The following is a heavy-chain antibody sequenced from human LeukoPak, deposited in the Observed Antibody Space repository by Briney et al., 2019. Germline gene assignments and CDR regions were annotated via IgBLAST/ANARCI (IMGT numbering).Heavy chain of an antibody. D-gene: IGHD1-26*01. CDR3: ARRGSYDTFDI. V-gene: IGHV4-4*07. Sequence: PSETLSLTCTVSGGSISSYYWSWIRQPAGKGLEWIGRIYTSGSTDYNPSLKSRVTISVDTSKNQFSLKLTSVTAADTAVFYCARRGSYDTFDIWGHGTMVTVSS. J-gene: IGHJ3*02. CDR1: GGSISSYY. CDR2: IYTSGST.